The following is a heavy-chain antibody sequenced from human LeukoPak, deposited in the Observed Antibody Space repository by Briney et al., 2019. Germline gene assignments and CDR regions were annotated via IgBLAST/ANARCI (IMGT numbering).Heavy chain of an antibody. CDR3: ARVGLPYYYDSSGYTDAFDI. CDR1: GGSISSHF. D-gene: IGHD3-22*01. CDR2: IYYSGST. V-gene: IGHV4-59*11. J-gene: IGHJ3*02. Sequence: SETLSLTCTVPGGSISSHFWSWIRQPPGKGLEWIGYIYYSGSTNYNPSLKSRVTISVDTSKNQFSLKLSSVTAADTAVYYCARVGLPYYYDSSGYTDAFDIWGQGTMVTVSS.